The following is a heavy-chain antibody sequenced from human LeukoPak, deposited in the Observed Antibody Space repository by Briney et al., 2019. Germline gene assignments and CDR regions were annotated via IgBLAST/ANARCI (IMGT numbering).Heavy chain of an antibody. D-gene: IGHD5-18*01. V-gene: IGHV3-53*01. CDR3: AKDLIAYSYGYAGRSNFDY. Sequence: GGSLRLSCAASGFTVNSNYMNWVRQAPGKGLEWVSVVYSDDTTYYADSVKGHFTISRDNSKNTLYLQMNSLRAEDTAIYYCAKDLIAYSYGYAGRSNFDYWGQGTLVTVSS. CDR1: GFTVNSNY. J-gene: IGHJ4*02. CDR2: VYSDDTT.